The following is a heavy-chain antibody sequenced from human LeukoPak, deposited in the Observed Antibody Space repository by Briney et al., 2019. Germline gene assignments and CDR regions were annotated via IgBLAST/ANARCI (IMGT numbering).Heavy chain of an antibody. Sequence: ASVKVSCKASGYSFTSNYIHWVRQAPGQGLEWMGMIYPRDGSTSYAQKFQGRVTATRDTSTSTVHMELSGLRSEDTAVYYCARDQEAFDYWGQGTLVTVSS. V-gene: IGHV1-46*01. CDR1: GYSFTSNY. J-gene: IGHJ4*02. CDR3: ARDQEAFDY. CDR2: IYPRDGST.